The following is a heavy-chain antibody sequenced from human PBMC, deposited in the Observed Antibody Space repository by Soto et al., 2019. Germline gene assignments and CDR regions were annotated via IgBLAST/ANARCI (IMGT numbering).Heavy chain of an antibody. CDR3: ARGPSIADRDPYYYYYGMDV. CDR1: GFSFSISP. V-gene: IGHV3-30-3*01. J-gene: IGHJ6*02. Sequence: PGGSLRLSCAASGFSFSISPMHWVRQAPGKGPEWVALISSDGTNKFYADSVKGRFTISRDNSKSTLYLQMNSLRAEDTAVYYCARGPSIADRDPYYYYYGMDVWGQGTTVTVSS. D-gene: IGHD6-6*01. CDR2: ISSDGTNK.